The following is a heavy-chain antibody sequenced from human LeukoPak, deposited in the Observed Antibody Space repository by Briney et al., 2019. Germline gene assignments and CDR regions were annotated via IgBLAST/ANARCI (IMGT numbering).Heavy chain of an antibody. J-gene: IGHJ5*02. CDR1: GGSLSTYY. CDR3: ARASGGYYNNWFDP. CDR2: IYYSGST. D-gene: IGHD3-22*01. Sequence: SETLSLTCTVSGGSLSTYYWSWLRQPPGKRLEGLRYIYYSGSTNYNPSLKSRVTMSVDTSMNQFSLKLSSVTAADTAVYYCARASGGYYNNWFDPWGQGTLVTVSS. V-gene: IGHV4-59*01.